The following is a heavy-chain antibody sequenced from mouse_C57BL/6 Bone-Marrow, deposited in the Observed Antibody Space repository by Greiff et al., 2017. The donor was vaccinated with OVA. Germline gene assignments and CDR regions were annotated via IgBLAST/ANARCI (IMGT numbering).Heavy chain of an antibody. CDR3: ARDYYGSSLTFDY. Sequence: EVKLVESGGGLVKPGGSLKLSCAASGFTFSSYAMSWVRQTPEKRLEWVATISDGGSYTYYPDNVKGRFTISRDNAKNNLYLQMGHLKSEDTAMYYCARDYYGSSLTFDYWGQGTTLTVSS. CDR1: GFTFSSYA. CDR2: ISDGGSYT. V-gene: IGHV5-4*03. D-gene: IGHD1-1*01. J-gene: IGHJ2*01.